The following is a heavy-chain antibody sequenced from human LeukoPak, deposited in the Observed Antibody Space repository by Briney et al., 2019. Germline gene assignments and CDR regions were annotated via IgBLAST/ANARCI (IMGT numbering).Heavy chain of an antibody. CDR1: GGSISSYY. CDR2: IYYSGST. CDR3: ARSADYGDYAGAFDI. V-gene: IGHV4-59*08. J-gene: IGHJ3*02. D-gene: IGHD4-17*01. Sequence: PSETLSLTCTVSGGSISSYYWSWIRQPPGKGLEWIGYIYYSGSTNYNPSLKSRVTISVDTSNTQFSLKLSSVTAADTAVYYCARSADYGDYAGAFDIWGQGTMVTVSS.